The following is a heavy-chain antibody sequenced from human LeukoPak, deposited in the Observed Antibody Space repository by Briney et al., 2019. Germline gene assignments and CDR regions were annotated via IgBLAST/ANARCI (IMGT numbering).Heavy chain of an antibody. D-gene: IGHD5-18*01. CDR3: ARHAVTAYYYYMDV. J-gene: IGHJ6*03. V-gene: IGHV4-39*01. CDR1: GVSISSSSYY. CDR2: IYYSGST. Sequence: SETLSLTCTVSGVSISSSSYYWGWIRQPPGKGLEWIGSIYYSGSTYYNPSLKSRVTISVDTSKNQFSLKLSSVTAADTAVYYCARHAVTAYYYYMDVWGKGTTVTVSS.